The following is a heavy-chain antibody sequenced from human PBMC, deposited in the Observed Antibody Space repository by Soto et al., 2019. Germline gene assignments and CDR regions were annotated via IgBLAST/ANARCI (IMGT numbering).Heavy chain of an antibody. CDR2: IYSGGST. V-gene: IGHV3-53*01. CDR1: GFTVSSNY. D-gene: IGHD3-3*01. Sequence: EVQLVESGGGLIQPGGSLRLSCAASGFTVSSNYMSWVRQAPGKGLEWVSVIYSGGSTYYADSVKGRFTISRDNSKNTLYLQMNSQRAEDTAVYYCARDYDFWSGGMDVWGQGTTVTVSS. CDR3: ARDYDFWSGGMDV. J-gene: IGHJ6*02.